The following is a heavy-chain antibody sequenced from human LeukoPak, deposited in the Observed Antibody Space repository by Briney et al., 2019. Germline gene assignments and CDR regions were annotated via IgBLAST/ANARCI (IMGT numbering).Heavy chain of an antibody. V-gene: IGHV4-59*01. CDR1: YDSISSYY. J-gene: IGHJ6*03. D-gene: IGHD6-13*01. Sequence: SETLSLTCTVAYDSISSYYWSWIRQPPGKGLEWIGYIHNSGSTMYNPSLKSRLAMSLDTSKNQFSLNLNSVTAADTAVYYCARTTEAHSWRTRYYDYYMDVWGKGTTVTVSS. CDR3: ARTTEAHSWRTRYYDYYMDV. CDR2: IHNSGST.